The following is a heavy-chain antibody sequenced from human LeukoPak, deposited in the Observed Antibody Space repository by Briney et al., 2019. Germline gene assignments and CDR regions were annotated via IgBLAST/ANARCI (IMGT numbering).Heavy chain of an antibody. J-gene: IGHJ4*02. V-gene: IGHV3-73*01. CDR1: GFTFSGSA. CDR3: TSPGYCSSTSCYTFDY. D-gene: IGHD2-2*01. Sequence: GGSLKLSCAASGFTFSGSAMHWVRQASGKGLEWVGRIRSKANSYATAYAASVKGRFTISRDDSKNTAYLQMNSLKTEDTAVYDCTSPGYCSSTSCYTFDYWGQGTLVTVSS. CDR2: IRSKANSYAT.